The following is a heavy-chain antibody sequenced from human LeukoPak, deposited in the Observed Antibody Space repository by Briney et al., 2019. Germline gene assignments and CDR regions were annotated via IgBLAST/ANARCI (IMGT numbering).Heavy chain of an antibody. J-gene: IGHJ6*02. CDR2: IYHSGST. V-gene: IGHV4-30-2*01. CDR1: GGSISSGGYS. Sequence: PSETLSLTCAVSGGSISSGGYSWSWIRQPPGKGLEWIGYIYHSGSTYYNPSLKSRVTISVDRSKNQFSLKLSSVTAAGTAVYYCARSGGATTYYYYGMDVWGQGTTVTVSS. D-gene: IGHD1-26*01. CDR3: ARSGGATTYYYYGMDV.